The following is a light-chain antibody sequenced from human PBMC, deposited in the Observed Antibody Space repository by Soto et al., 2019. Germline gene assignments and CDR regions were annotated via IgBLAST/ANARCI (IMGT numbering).Light chain of an antibody. V-gene: IGKV3-15*01. CDR1: QSVSSN. J-gene: IGKJ1*01. CDR3: QQYNNWPPRAWT. Sequence: EIVMTQSPATLSVSPGERATLSCRASQSVSSNLAWYQQNPGQAPRLLIYGASTRATRIPARFSGSGSGTEFTRTISSLQSEDFAVYYCQQYNNWPPRAWTFGQGTEVEIK. CDR2: GAS.